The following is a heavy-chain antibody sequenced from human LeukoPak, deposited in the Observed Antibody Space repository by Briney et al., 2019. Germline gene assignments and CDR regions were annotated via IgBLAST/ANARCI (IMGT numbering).Heavy chain of an antibody. Sequence: SETLSLTCTVSGGSISHYYWTWIRQPPGKGLEWIGYIYYSGSTNYNPSLKSRVTISVDTSKNQFSLKLSSVTAADTAVYYCARDVASGSSSWYWFDPWGQGTLVTVSS. J-gene: IGHJ5*02. D-gene: IGHD6-13*01. V-gene: IGHV4-59*01. CDR2: IYYSGST. CDR1: GGSISHYY. CDR3: ARDVASGSSSWYWFDP.